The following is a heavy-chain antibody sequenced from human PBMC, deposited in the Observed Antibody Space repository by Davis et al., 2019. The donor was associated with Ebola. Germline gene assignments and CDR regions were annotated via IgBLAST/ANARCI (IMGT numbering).Heavy chain of an antibody. D-gene: IGHD1-14*01. CDR3: AVSSMSKVSYYYYGMDV. CDR1: RGTFSSYA. J-gene: IGHJ6*02. V-gene: IGHV1-69*06. CDR2: IIPIFGTA. Sequence: SVQVSCKASRGTFSSYAISWVRQAPGQGLEWMGGIIPIFGTANYAQKFQGRVTITADKSTSTAYMELSSLRSEDTAVYYCAVSSMSKVSYYYYGMDVWGQGTTVTVSS.